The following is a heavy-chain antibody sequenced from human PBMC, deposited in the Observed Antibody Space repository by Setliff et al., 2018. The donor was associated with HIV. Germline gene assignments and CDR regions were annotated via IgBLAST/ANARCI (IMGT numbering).Heavy chain of an antibody. Sequence: ASVKVSCKVSGYTLTELSRHWVRQAPGKGREWMGGFDPEDGETIYAQKFQGRVTMTEDTSTDTAYMELSSLRSEDTAVYYCAREVTAIRYFDYWGQGTLVTVSS. D-gene: IGHD2-21*02. J-gene: IGHJ4*02. CDR1: GYTLTELS. CDR3: AREVTAIRYFDY. V-gene: IGHV1-24*01. CDR2: FDPEDGET.